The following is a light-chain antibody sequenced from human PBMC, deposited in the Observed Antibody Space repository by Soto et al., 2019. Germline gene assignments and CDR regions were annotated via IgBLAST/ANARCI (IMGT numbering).Light chain of an antibody. J-gene: IGLJ3*02. CDR2: GNN. Sequence: QSVLTQPPSVSGAPGQRVTISCTGSSSNIGAGYDVHWYQQLPGTAPKLLVHGNNNRPSGVPDRFSGSKSGTSASLAITGLQAEDEAEYHCQSYDHCVSGAVFGGGTKLTVL. V-gene: IGLV1-40*01. CDR1: SSNIGAGYD. CDR3: QSYDHCVSGAV.